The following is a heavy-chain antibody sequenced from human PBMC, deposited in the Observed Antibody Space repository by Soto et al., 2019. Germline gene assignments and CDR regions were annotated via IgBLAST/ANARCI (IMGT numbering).Heavy chain of an antibody. V-gene: IGHV3-48*02. CDR2: IGGSGGSI. D-gene: IGHD1-26*01. Sequence: VGSLRLSCAASGFTFSTFSMNWVRQAPGKGLEWLSYIGGSGGSISYADSVKGRFTISRDNGKNTLYLQMSSLRDEDTAVYYCARDLAWAFDSWGQGALVTVSS. CDR1: GFTFSTFS. CDR3: ARDLAWAFDS. J-gene: IGHJ4*02.